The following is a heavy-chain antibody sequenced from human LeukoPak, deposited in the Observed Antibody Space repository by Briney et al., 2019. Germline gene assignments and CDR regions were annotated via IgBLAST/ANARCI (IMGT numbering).Heavy chain of an antibody. D-gene: IGHD5-24*01. CDR2: ISSSGSTI. Sequence: GGSLRLSCAASGFTFSSYSMNWVRQAPGKGLEWVSYISSSGSTIYYADSVKGRFTISRDNAKNSLYQQMNSLRAEDTAVYYCARAPGDGYNYLYYFDYWGQGTLVTVSS. J-gene: IGHJ4*02. CDR3: ARAPGDGYNYLYYFDY. V-gene: IGHV3-48*04. CDR1: GFTFSSYS.